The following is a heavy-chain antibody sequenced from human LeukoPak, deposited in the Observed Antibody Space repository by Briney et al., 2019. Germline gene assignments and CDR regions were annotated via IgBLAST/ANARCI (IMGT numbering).Heavy chain of an antibody. CDR1: GFTFSSYI. J-gene: IGHJ4*02. CDR2: ITSIGGST. D-gene: IGHD3-16*01. Sequence: GSLRLSCSASGFTFSSYIMHWVRQAPGKGLEYVSAITSIGGSTYYADSVKGRFTISRDNSKNTLYLQMNSLRAEDTAVYYCASISGASWGDYWGQGTLVTVSS. CDR3: ASISGASWGDY. V-gene: IGHV3-64*04.